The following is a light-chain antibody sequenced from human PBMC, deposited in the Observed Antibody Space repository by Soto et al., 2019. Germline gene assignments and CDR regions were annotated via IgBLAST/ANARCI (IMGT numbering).Light chain of an antibody. CDR2: EVN. J-gene: IGLJ1*01. CDR3: GSWDSSLSAYV. CDR1: NSDVGGYNY. V-gene: IGLV2-11*01. Sequence: QSALTQPRSVSGSPGQSVSISCTGTNSDVGGYNYLSWYQQYPGKAPKLIIFEVNKRPSGIPDRFSGSKSGTSATLGITGFQTGDEADYYCGSWDSSLSAYVFGTGTKLTVL.